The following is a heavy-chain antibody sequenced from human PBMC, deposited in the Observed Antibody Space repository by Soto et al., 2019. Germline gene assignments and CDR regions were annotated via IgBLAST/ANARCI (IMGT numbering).Heavy chain of an antibody. CDR2: IYYSGST. Sequence: SETLSLTCTVSGGSISSGGYYWSWIRQHPGKGLEWIGYIYYSGSTYYNPSLKSRVTISVDTSKNQVSLKLSSVTAADTAVYYCARDPSPTARYGMDVWGQGTTVTVSS. D-gene: IGHD4-17*01. V-gene: IGHV4-31*03. CDR3: ARDPSPTARYGMDV. CDR1: GGSISSGGYY. J-gene: IGHJ6*02.